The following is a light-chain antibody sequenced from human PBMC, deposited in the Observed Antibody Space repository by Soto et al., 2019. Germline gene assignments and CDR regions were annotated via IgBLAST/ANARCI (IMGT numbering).Light chain of an antibody. CDR2: DVS. Sequence: QSVLTQPRSVSGSPGQSVTISCTGTSSDVGGYNYVSRYQQHPGKAPKLMIYDVSKRPSGVPDRFSGSKSGNTASLTISGLQAEDEADYYCCSYAGSYTFYVFGTGTKLTVL. CDR1: SSDVGGYNY. J-gene: IGLJ1*01. CDR3: CSYAGSYTFYV. V-gene: IGLV2-11*01.